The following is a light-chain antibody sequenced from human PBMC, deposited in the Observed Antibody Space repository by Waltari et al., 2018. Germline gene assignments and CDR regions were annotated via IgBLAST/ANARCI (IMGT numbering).Light chain of an antibody. V-gene: IGLV2-23*01. CDR2: NDK. J-gene: IGLJ3*02. Sequence: QSALTQPASVSWSPGQSIPISRTGTIRDVGTYNLVSWYQHYPRKAPKVIVYNDKRRPSEVSDRFAGSTSGNTASLTISGVQAEDEADYYCCSYAGSYTWVFGGGTKLTVL. CDR3: CSYAGSYTWV. CDR1: IRDVGTYNL.